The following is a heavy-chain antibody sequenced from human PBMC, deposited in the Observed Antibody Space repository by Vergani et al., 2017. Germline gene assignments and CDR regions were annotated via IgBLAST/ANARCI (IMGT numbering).Heavy chain of an antibody. CDR2: ITGGGGST. CDR1: RFTFSNYD. J-gene: IGHJ4*02. CDR3: AKDQAVTHYFDY. V-gene: IGHV3-23*04. D-gene: IGHD6-19*01. Sequence: EVQLVESGGGLVKPGGSLRLSCAASRFTFSNYDMSWVRQAPGKGLEWVSAITGGGGSTYYADSVKGRFTISRDNSKNTLYLQMNSLRAEDTAVYYCAKDQAVTHYFDYWGQGTLVTVSS.